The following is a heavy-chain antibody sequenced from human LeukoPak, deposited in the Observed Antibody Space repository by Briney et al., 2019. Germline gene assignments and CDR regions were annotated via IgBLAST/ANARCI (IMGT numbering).Heavy chain of an antibody. J-gene: IGHJ3*02. CDR2: ISSSSSYT. CDR3: ARAVYSPTKRAFDI. CDR1: GFTFSDYY. Sequence: GGSLRLSCAASGFTFSDYYMSWIRQASGKGLEWVSYISSSSSYTNYADSVKGRFTISRDNAKNSLYLQMNSLRAEDTAVYYCARAVYSPTKRAFDIWGQGTMVTVSS. D-gene: IGHD5-18*01. V-gene: IGHV3-11*06.